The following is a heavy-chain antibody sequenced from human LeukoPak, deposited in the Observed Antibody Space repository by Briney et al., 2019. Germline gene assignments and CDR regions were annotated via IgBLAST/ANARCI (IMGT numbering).Heavy chain of an antibody. Sequence: ASVKVSCKASGYTLSDYDINWVRHAPGQGLEYMGWINPNSLIPGYARKFRGRVTLTMDTSIRTAYMELSGLTYDDTAIYYCARVKPVPTVSFDPWVQGTLVTVSS. CDR3: ARVKPVPTVSFDP. V-gene: IGHV1-8*01. CDR1: GYTLSDYD. D-gene: IGHD4-17*01. CDR2: INPNSLIP. J-gene: IGHJ5*02.